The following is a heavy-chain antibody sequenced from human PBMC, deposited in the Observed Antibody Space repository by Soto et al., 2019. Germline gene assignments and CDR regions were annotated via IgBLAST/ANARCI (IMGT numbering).Heavy chain of an antibody. J-gene: IGHJ4*02. CDR3: ARSGEMATIGFDY. CDR1: GFTFSSYG. Sequence: GGSLRLSCAASGFTFSSYGMHWVRQAPGKGLEWVAVIWYDGSNKYYADSVKGRFTISRDNSKNTLYLQMNSLRAEDTAVYYCARSGEMATIGFDYWGQGTLVTVSS. D-gene: IGHD5-12*01. V-gene: IGHV3-33*01. CDR2: IWYDGSNK.